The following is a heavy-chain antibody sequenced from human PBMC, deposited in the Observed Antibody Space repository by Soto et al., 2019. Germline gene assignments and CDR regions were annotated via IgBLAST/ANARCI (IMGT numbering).Heavy chain of an antibody. J-gene: IGHJ4*02. CDR1: GGTFSRYT. Sequence: ASVKVSCKASGGTFSRYTISWVRQAPGQGLEWMGGIIPIFGAAKYAQKFQDRVTVTADESTSTAYMELSSLRSEDTAVYYCAQDANSNSLAYWGQGTLVTVSS. CDR3: AQDANSNSLAY. D-gene: IGHD4-4*01. V-gene: IGHV1-69*13. CDR2: IIPIFGAA.